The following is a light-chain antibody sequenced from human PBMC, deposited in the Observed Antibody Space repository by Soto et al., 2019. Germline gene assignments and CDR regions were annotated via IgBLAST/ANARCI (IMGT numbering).Light chain of an antibody. J-gene: IGLJ1*01. CDR1: SSDVGNYNY. CDR2: NVN. Sequence: QSALTQSASVSGSPGPSITISCTGTSSDVGNYNYVSWYQQHPGEVPKRIIFNVNNRPSGVSNRFSGSKSGNTASLTISGLQAEDEADYYCSSFTSSTTYVFGTGTKVTVL. CDR3: SSFTSSTTYV. V-gene: IGLV2-14*01.